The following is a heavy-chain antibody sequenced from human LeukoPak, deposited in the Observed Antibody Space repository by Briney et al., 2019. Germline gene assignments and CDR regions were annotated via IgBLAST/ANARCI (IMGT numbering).Heavy chain of an antibody. D-gene: IGHD5-24*01. Sequence: GGSLRLSCAVSGFTVSSYAMSWVRQAPGKGLEWVSAICGGGGSTYYADCLKGRFTISRHNPTNTLYLQMNRLRAEDTAVYYCAKADSGMANFLWAQGTLVTVPS. V-gene: IGHV3-23*01. J-gene: IGHJ4*02. CDR1: GFTVSSYA. CDR2: ICGGGGST. CDR3: AKADSGMANFL.